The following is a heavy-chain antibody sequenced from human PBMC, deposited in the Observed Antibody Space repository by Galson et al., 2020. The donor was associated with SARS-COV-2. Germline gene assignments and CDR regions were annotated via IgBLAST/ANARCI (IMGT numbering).Heavy chain of an antibody. CDR2: IRSKAYGGTT. Sequence: GESLKISCTASGFTFGDYAMSWFRQAPGKGLEWVGFIRSKAYGGTTEYAASVKGRFTISRDDSKSIAYLQMNSLKTEDTAVYYCTRVLWAPRLYYYYYYGMDVWGQGTTVTVSS. CDR3: TRVLWAPRLYYYYYYGMDV. D-gene: IGHD2-21*01. J-gene: IGHJ6*02. V-gene: IGHV3-49*03. CDR1: GFTFGDYA.